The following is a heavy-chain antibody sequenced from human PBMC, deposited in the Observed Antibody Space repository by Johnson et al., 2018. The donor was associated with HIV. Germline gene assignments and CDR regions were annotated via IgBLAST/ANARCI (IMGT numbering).Heavy chain of an antibody. D-gene: IGHD2-15*01. CDR2: IKTKTEGGTT. J-gene: IGHJ3*02. V-gene: IGHV3-15*01. Sequence: VQLVESGGGLVKPGGSLRLSCAASGFTLTNARMKWVRQAPGKGLEWVGRIKTKTEGGTTDYAAPVKGRFTISRDDSINTVYLQMNSLKSEDMAVYYCTTGDWRGGSGHAFDIWGQGTMVTVSS. CDR1: GFTLTNAR. CDR3: TTGDWRGGSGHAFDI.